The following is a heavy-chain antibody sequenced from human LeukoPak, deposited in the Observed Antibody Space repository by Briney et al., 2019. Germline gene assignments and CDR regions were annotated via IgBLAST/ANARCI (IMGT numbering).Heavy chain of an antibody. V-gene: IGHV3-33*01. CDR1: GFTFSSYG. CDR3: ARLNARDYYFDY. CDR2: IWYDGSNK. J-gene: IGHJ4*02. Sequence: GGSLRLSCAASGFTFSSYGMHWVRQAPGKGLEWVEVIWYDGSNKYYADSVKGRFTISRDNSKNTLYLQMNSLRAEDTAVYYCARLNARDYYFDYWGQGTLVTVSS.